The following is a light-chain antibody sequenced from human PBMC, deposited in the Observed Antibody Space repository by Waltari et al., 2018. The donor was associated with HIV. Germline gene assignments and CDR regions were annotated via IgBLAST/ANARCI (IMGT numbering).Light chain of an antibody. J-gene: IGKJ2*01. CDR2: DAS. CDR3: QQGISPPFT. V-gene: IGKV3-11*01. CDR1: QGLGNS. Sequence: ITLTQSPATLSLSPGERAILSCRASQGLGNSLAWYQQKPGQAPRLLIFDASNRASGIPARFSGSGSGTDLTLTISRVESEDFALYYCQQGISPPFTFGQGTKLEIK.